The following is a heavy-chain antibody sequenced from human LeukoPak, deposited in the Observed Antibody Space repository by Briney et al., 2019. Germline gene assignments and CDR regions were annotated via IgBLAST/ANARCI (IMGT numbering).Heavy chain of an antibody. CDR2: TRNKVNSDTT. J-gene: IGHJ3*01. Sequence: PGGSLRLSRAGSGFSFSDHYIDWVRQAPGKGPEWIGRTRNKVNSDTTEYAASVKGRFSISRDDSKNSLFLQMNSLRPEDTAVYYCSKGYSGLLIYALDVWGQGTRVTVSS. CDR1: GFSFSDHY. V-gene: IGHV3-72*01. D-gene: IGHD1-26*01. CDR3: SKGYSGLLIYALDV.